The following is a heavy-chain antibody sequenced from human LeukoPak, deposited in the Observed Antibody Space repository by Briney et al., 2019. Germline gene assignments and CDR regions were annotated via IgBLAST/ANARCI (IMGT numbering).Heavy chain of an antibody. CDR3: ARGVEVGQLAPLLDY. V-gene: IGHV1-2*02. D-gene: IGHD6-6*01. J-gene: IGHJ4*02. CDR2: INPNSGGT. CDR1: GYTFTGYY. Sequence: EASVKVSCKASGYTFTGYYMHWVRQAPGQGLEWMGWINPNSGGTNYAQKFQGRVTMTRDTSISTAYMELSRLRSDDTAVYYCARGVEVGQLAPLLDYWGQGTLVTVSS.